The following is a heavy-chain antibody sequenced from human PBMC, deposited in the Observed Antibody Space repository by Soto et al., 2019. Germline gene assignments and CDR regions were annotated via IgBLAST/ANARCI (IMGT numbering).Heavy chain of an antibody. Sequence: ASVKVSCKASGYTFTSYGISWVRQAPGQGLEWMGWISAYNGNTNYAQKLQGRVTMTTDTSTSTAYMELSSLRSDDTAVYYCARGDENDTARSIGNWFDYWGQGTLVTVSS. V-gene: IGHV1-18*01. J-gene: IGHJ5*01. D-gene: IGHD3-3*02. CDR1: GYTFTSYG. CDR3: ARGDENDTARSIGNWFDY. CDR2: ISAYNGNT.